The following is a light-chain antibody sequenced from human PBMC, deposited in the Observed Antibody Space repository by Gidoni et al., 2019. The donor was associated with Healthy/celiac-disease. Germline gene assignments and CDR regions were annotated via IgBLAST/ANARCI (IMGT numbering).Light chain of an antibody. V-gene: IGKV3-11*01. CDR3: QQRSNWPPALT. CDR1: QSVSSY. J-gene: IGKJ5*01. Sequence: EIVFTHSPATLSLSPGERATLSSTASQSVSSYLAWYQQKPGQAPSLLIYDASNRASGSSVSLSGSGSGTDFTFTISILEPEDFAVYSCQQRSNWPPALTFGQGTRLEIK. CDR2: DAS.